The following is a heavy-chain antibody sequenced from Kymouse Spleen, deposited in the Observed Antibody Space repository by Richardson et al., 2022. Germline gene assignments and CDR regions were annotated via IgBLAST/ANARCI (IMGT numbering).Heavy chain of an antibody. CDR2: IWYDGSNK. CDR3: ARSPLLLWFGELLNYYYGMDV. V-gene: IGHV3-33*01. J-gene: IGHJ6*02. CDR1: GFTFSSYG. Sequence: QVQLVESGGGVVQPGRSLRLSCAASGFTFSSYGMHWVRQAPGKGLEWVAVIWYDGSNKYYADSVKGRFTISRDNSKNTLYLQMNSLRAEDTAVYYCARSPLLLWFGELLNYYYGMDVWGQGTTVTVSS. D-gene: IGHD3-10*01.